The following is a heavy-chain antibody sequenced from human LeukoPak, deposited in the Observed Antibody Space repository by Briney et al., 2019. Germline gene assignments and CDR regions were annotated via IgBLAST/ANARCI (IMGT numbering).Heavy chain of an antibody. CDR3: ARDEARIAVAGDY. V-gene: IGHV1-2*02. CDR2: INPNSGGT. J-gene: IGHJ4*02. CDR1: GYTFTGYY. Sequence: ASVKVSCKASGYTFTGYYMHWVRQAPGQGLEWMGWINPNSGGTNYAQKFQGRVTMTRDTSISTAYMELSRLRSDDTAVYYCARDEARIAVAGDYWGQGTLVTVSS. D-gene: IGHD6-19*01.